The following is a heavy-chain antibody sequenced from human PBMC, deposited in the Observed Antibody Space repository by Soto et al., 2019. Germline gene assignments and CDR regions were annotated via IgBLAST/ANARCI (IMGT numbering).Heavy chain of an antibody. D-gene: IGHD3-22*01. CDR3: AREGWGDSSGYYYYFDY. J-gene: IGHJ4*02. CDR2: IRSSSSTI. Sequence: GGSLRLSCAASGFTFSSYSMNWVRQAPGKGLEWVSYIRSSSSTIYYADSVKGRFTISRDNAKNSLYLQMNSLRDEDTAVYYCAREGWGDSSGYYYYFDYWGQGTLVTVSS. V-gene: IGHV3-48*02. CDR1: GFTFSSYS.